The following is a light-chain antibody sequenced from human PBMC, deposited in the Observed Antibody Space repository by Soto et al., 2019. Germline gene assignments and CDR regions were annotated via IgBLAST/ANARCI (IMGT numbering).Light chain of an antibody. CDR2: TAS. CDR3: QQTDSFTQT. J-gene: IGKJ1*01. CDR1: QGISTW. V-gene: IGKV1-12*01. Sequence: DIQMTQSPSSVSASVGHIFIISCRASQGISTWLAWYQQSPGKAPKLLIYTASSLQTGVPSRLRGSGYGTDLTLTISSMKNEDFETYYCQQTDSFTQTFGQGTKVDIK.